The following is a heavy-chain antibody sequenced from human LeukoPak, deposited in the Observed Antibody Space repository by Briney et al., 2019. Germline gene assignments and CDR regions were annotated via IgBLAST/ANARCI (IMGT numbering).Heavy chain of an antibody. Sequence: PSETLSLTCAVYGGSFSGYYWSWIRQPPGKGLEWIGEINHSGSTNYNTSLKSRVTISVDTSKNQFPLKLSSVTAADTAVYYCARGSIVGATPNAFDIWGQGTMVTVSS. D-gene: IGHD1-26*01. J-gene: IGHJ3*02. CDR2: INHSGST. V-gene: IGHV4-34*01. CDR1: GGSFSGYY. CDR3: ARGSIVGATPNAFDI.